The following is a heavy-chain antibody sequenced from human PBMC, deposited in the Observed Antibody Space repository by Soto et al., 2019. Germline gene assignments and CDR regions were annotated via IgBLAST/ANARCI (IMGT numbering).Heavy chain of an antibody. CDR2: IHYSGST. CDR3: ARLMSVRGVIRAVRWFDP. Sequence: PSETLSLTCSVSGGSISSSSYYWGWIRQPPGKGLEWIGSIHYSGSTNYNPSLKSRVTISVDTSKTPFSLKLTSVTAAVTVVYYCARLMSVRGVIRAVRWFDPWGQGTLVTVSS. V-gene: IGHV4-39*01. CDR1: GGSISSSSYY. J-gene: IGHJ5*02. D-gene: IGHD3-10*01.